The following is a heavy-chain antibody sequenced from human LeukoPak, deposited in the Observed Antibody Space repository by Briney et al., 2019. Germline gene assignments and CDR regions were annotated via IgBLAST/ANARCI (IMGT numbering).Heavy chain of an antibody. J-gene: IGHJ4*02. CDR1: GGSFSGYY. D-gene: IGHD1-26*01. CDR3: ARVNGSGSSAWPDY. CDR2: INHSGST. V-gene: IGHV4-34*01. Sequence: SETLSLTCAVYGGSFSGYYWSWIRRPPGKGLEWIGEINHSGSTNYNPSLKSRVTISVDTSKDQFSLKLSSVTAADTAVYYCARVNGSGSSAWPDYRGQGTLVTVSS.